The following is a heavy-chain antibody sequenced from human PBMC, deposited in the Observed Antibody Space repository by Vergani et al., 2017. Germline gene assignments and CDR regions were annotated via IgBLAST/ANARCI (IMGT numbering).Heavy chain of an antibody. CDR2: ISSSSSYI. CDR1: GFTFSSYS. CDR3: ARDTRIAARRDFDY. Sequence: EVQLVESGGGLVKPGGSLRLSCAASGFTFSSYSMNWVRQAPGKGLEWVSSISSSSSYIYYADSVKGRFTISRDNAKNSLYLQMNGLRAEDTAVYYCARDTRIAARRDFDYWGQGTLVTVSS. J-gene: IGHJ4*02. D-gene: IGHD6-6*01. V-gene: IGHV3-21*01.